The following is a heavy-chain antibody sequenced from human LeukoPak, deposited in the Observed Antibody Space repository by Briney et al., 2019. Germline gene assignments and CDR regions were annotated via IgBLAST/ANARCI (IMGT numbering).Heavy chain of an antibody. J-gene: IGHJ3*02. CDR3: AKVQSVSWNFEAFDI. CDR2: IRFDGGNE. CDR1: GFAFSIYG. Sequence: PGGSLRLSCTAPGFAFSIYGMDWVRQAPGKGLEWVAYIRFDGGNEHYADSVKGRFTISRDNSKNTLYLQMNSLRIDDTAVYYCAKVQSVSWNFEAFDIWGQGTMVTVSS. D-gene: IGHD1-7*01. V-gene: IGHV3-30*02.